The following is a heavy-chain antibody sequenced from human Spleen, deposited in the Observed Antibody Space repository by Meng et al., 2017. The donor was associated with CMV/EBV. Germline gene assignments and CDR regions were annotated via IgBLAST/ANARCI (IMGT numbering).Heavy chain of an antibody. CDR2: INHSGSN. CDR1: GGFLRGLY. D-gene: IGHD1-26*01. V-gene: IGHV4-34*01. CDR3: ARGANRHGSYRNWYFDL. Sequence: YGGFLRGLYWRWVPQPPGEGLELIWEINHSGSNNYHPSLKSRVTISVDTSKNQFSLKVRFVTAADTAVYYCARGANRHGSYRNWYFDLWGRGTLVTVSS. J-gene: IGHJ2*01.